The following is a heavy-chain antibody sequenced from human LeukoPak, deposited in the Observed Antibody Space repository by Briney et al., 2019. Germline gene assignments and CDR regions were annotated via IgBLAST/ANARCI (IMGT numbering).Heavy chain of an antibody. Sequence: PGGSLRLSCAASGFTFSTYAVNWVRQAPGKGLEWVSTISGSGGSTYYADSVKGRFTISRDNSKNTVYLQVNSLRAEDTAVYYCAKWRGSGWFDYWGQGTLVTVSS. V-gene: IGHV3-23*01. CDR2: ISGSGGST. J-gene: IGHJ4*02. D-gene: IGHD6-19*01. CDR1: GFTFSTYA. CDR3: AKWRGSGWFDY.